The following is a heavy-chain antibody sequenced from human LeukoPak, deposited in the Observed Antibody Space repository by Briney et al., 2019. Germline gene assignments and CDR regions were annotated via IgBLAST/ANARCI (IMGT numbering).Heavy chain of an antibody. CDR3: AKGVAVASPYYFDY. D-gene: IGHD6-19*01. V-gene: IGHV3-23*01. Sequence: GGSLRLSCAASGFTFSSYAMSWVRQAPGKGLEWVSPISGSGSSTYYADSVKGRFAISRDNSKNTLYLQMNSLRAEDTAVYYCAKGVAVASPYYFDYWGQGTLVTVSS. J-gene: IGHJ4*02. CDR2: ISGSGSST. CDR1: GFTFSSYA.